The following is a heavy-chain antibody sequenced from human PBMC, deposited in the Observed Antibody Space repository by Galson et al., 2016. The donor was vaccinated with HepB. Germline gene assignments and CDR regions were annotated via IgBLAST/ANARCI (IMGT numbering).Heavy chain of an antibody. J-gene: IGHJ4*02. CDR2: ISYDGSHK. V-gene: IGHV3-30*18. CDR3: AKEGEAYCGTDCSLDY. CDR1: GFTFRSFA. Sequence: SLRLSCAASGFTFRSFAMHWVRQAPGKGLEWVATISYDGSHKYYADSVRGRFTISRDNFKNTLYLQLNSLRSEDTAVYYCAKEGEAYCGTDCSLDYWGQGTLITVSS. D-gene: IGHD2-21*02.